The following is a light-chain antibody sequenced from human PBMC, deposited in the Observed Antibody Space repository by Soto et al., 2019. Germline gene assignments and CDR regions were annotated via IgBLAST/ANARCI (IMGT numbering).Light chain of an antibody. CDR2: EVT. CDR1: NSDVGIYDF. Sequence: QSALTQPASVSGTPGQSITISCTGSNSDVGIYDFVSWYQQHPGKAPKLIIYEVTDRPSGVSNRFSGSTSGNTASLTISGPQAEDEAEYYGSSYTNINTRAGVFRTGTKLTVL. V-gene: IGLV2-14*01. CDR3: SSYTNINTRAGV. J-gene: IGLJ1*01.